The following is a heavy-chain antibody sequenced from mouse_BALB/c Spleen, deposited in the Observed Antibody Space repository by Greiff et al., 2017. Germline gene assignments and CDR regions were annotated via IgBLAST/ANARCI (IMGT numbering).Heavy chain of an antibody. J-gene: IGHJ4*01. CDR3: ARAVVAPMDY. CDR2: IYPGDGDT. D-gene: IGHD1-1*01. Sequence: QVQLQQSGPELVKPGASVKISCKASGYAFSSSWMNWVKQRPGQGLEWIGRIYPGDGDTNYNWKFKGKATLTADKSSSTAYMQLSSLTSVDSAVYFCARAVVAPMDYWGQGTSVTVSS. V-gene: IGHV1-82*01. CDR1: GYAFSSSW.